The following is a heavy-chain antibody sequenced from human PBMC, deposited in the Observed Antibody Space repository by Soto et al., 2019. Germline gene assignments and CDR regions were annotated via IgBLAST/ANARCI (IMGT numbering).Heavy chain of an antibody. CDR3: ARPGSSSSDY. CDR1: GYSFTTYW. V-gene: IGHV5-51*01. J-gene: IGHJ4*02. CDR2: INPRDSDT. D-gene: IGHD6-6*01. Sequence: GESLKISCKGSGYSFTTYWIGWVRQMPGKGLEWMGIINPRDSDTRYSPSVQGQVTISADKAISTAYLQWSSLKASDTAMYYCARPGSSSSDYWGQGTLVTVSS.